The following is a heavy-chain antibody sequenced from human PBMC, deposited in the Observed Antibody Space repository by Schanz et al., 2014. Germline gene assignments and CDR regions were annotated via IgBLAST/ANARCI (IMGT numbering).Heavy chain of an antibody. CDR2: IKGKTDGGTA. Sequence: EVQLVESGGGLVKPGGSLRLSCATSGLTFTSAWMSWVRQAPGKGLEWVGRIKGKTDGGTAYYAAPMKSRFTISRDDSKNTLFLQMNSLQTEATAFYYCTADSGHFAFDNWGQGTLVTVSS. D-gene: IGHD5-12*01. CDR3: TADSGHFAFDN. J-gene: IGHJ3*02. V-gene: IGHV3-15*01. CDR1: GLTFTSAW.